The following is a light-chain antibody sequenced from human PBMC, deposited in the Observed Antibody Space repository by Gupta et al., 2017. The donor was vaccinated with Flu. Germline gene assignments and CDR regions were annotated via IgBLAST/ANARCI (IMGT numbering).Light chain of an antibody. CDR2: SNN. CDR3: AAWDDSLNGWV. CDR1: SSNIGSNT. V-gene: IGLV1-44*01. J-gene: IGLJ3*02. Sequence: QSGLTQPPSASGTPPQSVTISCSGSSSNIGSNTVNWYQQLPGTAPKLLIYSNNQRPSGVPDRFSGSKSGTSASLAISGLQSEDEADYYCAAWDDSLNGWVFGGGTKLTVL.